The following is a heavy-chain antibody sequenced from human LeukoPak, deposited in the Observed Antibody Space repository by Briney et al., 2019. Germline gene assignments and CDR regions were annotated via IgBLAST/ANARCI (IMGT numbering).Heavy chain of an antibody. CDR2: INPNSGGT. Sequence: ASVKVSCKAPGYTFTGYYMHWVRQAPGQGLEWMGWINPNSGGTNYAQKFQGRVTMTRDTSISTAYMELSRLRSDDTAVYYCARSWDIVVVVGFDYWGQGTLVTVSS. D-gene: IGHD2-15*01. V-gene: IGHV1-2*02. CDR1: GYTFTGYY. J-gene: IGHJ4*02. CDR3: ARSWDIVVVVGFDY.